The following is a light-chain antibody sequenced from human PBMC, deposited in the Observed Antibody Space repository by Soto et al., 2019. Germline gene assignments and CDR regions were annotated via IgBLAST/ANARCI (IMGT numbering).Light chain of an antibody. Sequence: DIQMTQSPSSLSASVGDRVTITCRASQDISYYLAWFQQKPGKAPKSLIYDVSNLQSGVPSRFSASGSGTDFTLTISSLQPKDLATYYCQQYITYPLTFGQGTRLEIK. CDR2: DVS. CDR1: QDISYY. V-gene: IGKV1-16*01. J-gene: IGKJ5*01. CDR3: QQYITYPLT.